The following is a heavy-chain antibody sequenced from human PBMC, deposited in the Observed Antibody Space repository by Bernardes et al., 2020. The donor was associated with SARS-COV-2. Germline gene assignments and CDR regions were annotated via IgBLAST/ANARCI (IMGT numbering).Heavy chain of an antibody. J-gene: IGHJ6*03. D-gene: IGHD6-13*01. V-gene: IGHV3-20*04. CDR1: GFTFDDYG. CDR2: INWNGGST. Sequence: GGTLRLSCAASGFTFDDYGMSWVRKAPGKGLEWVSGINWNGGSTGYADSVKGRFTISRDNAKNSLYLQMNSLRAEDTALYYCARGLYSSSWYGGYYYYYMDVWGKGTTVTVSS. CDR3: ARGLYSSSWYGGYYYYYMDV.